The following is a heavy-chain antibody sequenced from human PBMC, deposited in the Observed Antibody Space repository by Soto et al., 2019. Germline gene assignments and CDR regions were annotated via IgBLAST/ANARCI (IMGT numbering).Heavy chain of an antibody. D-gene: IGHD2-15*01. CDR3: AKDNWMDIVVVVADPDDAFDI. CDR1: GGSFTSNNW. J-gene: IGHJ3*02. Sequence: SETLSLTCAVSGGSFTSNNWWTWVRQPPGQGLEWIGEIYRTGSTNYNPSLKSRFTISRDNSKNTLYLQMNSLRAEDTAVYYCAKDNWMDIVVVVADPDDAFDIWGQGTMVTVSS. CDR2: IYRTGST. V-gene: IGHV4-4*02.